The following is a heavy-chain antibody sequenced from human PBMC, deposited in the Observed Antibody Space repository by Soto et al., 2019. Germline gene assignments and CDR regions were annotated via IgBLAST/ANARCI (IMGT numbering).Heavy chain of an antibody. CDR2: IDWDDDK. Sequence: SGPKLGNPKQSLTLNCTFSGFSLSTNKMCVSWIRQPPGKALEWLALIDWDDDKYYSTSLKTRLTISKDTSKNQVVLTMTNMDPVDTATYYCARIRSYSSGSPRLFGYYYYGMDVWGQGTTVTVSS. CDR1: GFSLSTNKMC. V-gene: IGHV2-70*01. D-gene: IGHD6-19*01. J-gene: IGHJ6*02. CDR3: ARIRSYSSGSPRLFGYYYYGMDV.